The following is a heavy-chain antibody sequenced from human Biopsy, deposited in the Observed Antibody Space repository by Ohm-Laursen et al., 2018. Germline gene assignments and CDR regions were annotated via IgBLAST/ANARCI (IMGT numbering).Heavy chain of an antibody. Sequence: SVKVSCNSSGYSFTSYYMHWVRQAPGQGLEWMGMINPSGSTTSYPQIFQGRVTMTRDTSKSTVYMELSSLRSADTAVYFCARNTGWYGDLYYFDYWGQGTLVTVSS. CDR3: ARNTGWYGDLYYFDY. J-gene: IGHJ4*02. D-gene: IGHD6-19*01. CDR1: GYSFTSYY. CDR2: INPSGSTT. V-gene: IGHV1-46*01.